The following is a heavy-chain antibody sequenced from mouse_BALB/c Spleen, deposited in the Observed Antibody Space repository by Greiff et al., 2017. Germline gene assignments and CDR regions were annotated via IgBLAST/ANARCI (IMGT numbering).Heavy chain of an antibody. J-gene: IGHJ4*01. D-gene: IGHD1-1*01. CDR2: KWGDGST. CDR1: GFSLTSDG. V-gene: IGHV2-6-7*01. Sequence: VKLMESGPGLVAPSQSLSITCTVTGFSLTSDGVHWVRQPPGKGLEWRGMKWGDGSTDYNSALKSRLSISKDNSKSQVFLKMNSLQTDDTARYYCASLTTVYYAMDYWGQGTSVTVSS. CDR3: ASLTTVYYAMDY.